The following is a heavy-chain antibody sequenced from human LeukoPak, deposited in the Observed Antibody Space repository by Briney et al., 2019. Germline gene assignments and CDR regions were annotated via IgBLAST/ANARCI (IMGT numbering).Heavy chain of an antibody. CDR1: GFSFSNYA. V-gene: IGHV3-23*01. J-gene: IGHJ4*02. CDR2: VSASGAST. CDR3: ARQHTAWYVDY. Sequence: PGGSLRLSCAASGFSFSNYAMSWVRQAPGKRLEWVSGVSASGASTYSEDSVKGRFIISRDNSKNTVFLQMNSLRVEDTAVCYCARQHTAWYVDYWGQGILVTVSS. D-gene: IGHD1-1*01.